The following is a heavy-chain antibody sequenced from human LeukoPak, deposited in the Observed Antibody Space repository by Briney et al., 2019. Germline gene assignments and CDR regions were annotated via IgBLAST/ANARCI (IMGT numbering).Heavy chain of an antibody. CDR1: GGSFGSYY. CDR2: INDSGSS. J-gene: IGHJ1*01. D-gene: IGHD6-19*01. V-gene: IGHV4-34*01. CDR3: ARHSMYSKSSGYNL. Sequence: SQTLSLTCAVYGGSFGSYYWSWIRQPPRKWLEWIGEINDSGSSNYIPSLKSRVTISVTTPKNQSSLWLSSVTAADTAMYYCARHSMYSKSSGYNLWGQGTLVTVSS.